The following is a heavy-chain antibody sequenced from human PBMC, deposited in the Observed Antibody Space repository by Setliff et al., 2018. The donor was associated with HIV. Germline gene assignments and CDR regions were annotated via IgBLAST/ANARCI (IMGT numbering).Heavy chain of an antibody. CDR2: IYYSGST. J-gene: IGHJ3*02. D-gene: IGHD4-4*01. CDR1: GGSISSGGYY. Sequence: TLSLTCTVSGGSISSGGYYWSWIRQHPGKGLEYIGYIYYSGSTYYNPSLKSRVTISVDTSKNQFSLRLNSVTAADTAVYYCARDGIYDYSNYVDAFDIWGQGTMVTVSS. V-gene: IGHV4-31*03. CDR3: ARDGIYDYSNYVDAFDI.